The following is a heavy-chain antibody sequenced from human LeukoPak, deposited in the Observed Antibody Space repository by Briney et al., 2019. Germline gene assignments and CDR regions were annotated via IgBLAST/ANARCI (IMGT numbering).Heavy chain of an antibody. J-gene: IGHJ5*02. D-gene: IGHD2-2*01. V-gene: IGHV1-8*01. Sequence: ASVKVSCKASGYTFTSYDINWVRQATGQGLEWMGWMNPNSGNTGYAQKFQGRVTMTRNTSISTAYMELSSLRSEDTAVYYCARGSIVVVPAASVFDPWGQGTLVTVSS. CDR3: ARGSIVVVPAASVFDP. CDR2: MNPNSGNT. CDR1: GYTFTSYD.